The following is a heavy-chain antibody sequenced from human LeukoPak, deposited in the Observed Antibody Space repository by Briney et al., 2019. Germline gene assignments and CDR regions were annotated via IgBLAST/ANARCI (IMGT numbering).Heavy chain of an antibody. V-gene: IGHV4-34*01. D-gene: IGHD3-3*01. CDR2: IKHSGST. CDR3: ARGGSITIFGVVPPRSWFDP. J-gene: IGHJ5*02. CDR1: GGALSGYY. Sequence: SETLSLTCAVYGGALSGYYWSWIRQPPGKGLEWIGEIKHSGSTNYNPSLKSRVTISVDTSKNQFSLKLSSVTAADTAVYYCARGGSITIFGVVPPRSWFDPWGQGTLDTVSS.